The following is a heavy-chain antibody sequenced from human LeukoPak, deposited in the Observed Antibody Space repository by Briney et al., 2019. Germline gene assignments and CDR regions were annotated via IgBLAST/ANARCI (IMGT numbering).Heavy chain of an antibody. CDR3: ARVFGITMIVVVQSDGFDI. CDR2: IYYSGSA. J-gene: IGHJ3*02. Sequence: PSETLSLTCAVYGGAFSGYYWSWIRQPPGKGREWIGRIYYSGSAYYNPSLKSRVTISVDPSKSQFSLKLSSVTAADTAVYYCARVFGITMIVVVQSDGFDIWGQGTMVSVSS. CDR1: GGAFSGYY. D-gene: IGHD3-22*01. V-gene: IGHV4-34*01.